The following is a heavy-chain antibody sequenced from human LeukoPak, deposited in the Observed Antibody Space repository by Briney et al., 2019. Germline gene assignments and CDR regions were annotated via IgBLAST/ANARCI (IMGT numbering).Heavy chain of an antibody. CDR3: ARDGLDSAFDI. Sequence: SQTLSLTCTVSGGSISSGGYYLSWIRQHPGKGLEWIGYIYYSGSTYYNPSLKSRVTISVDTSKNQFSLKLSSVTAADTAVYYCARDGLDSAFDIWGQGTMVTVSS. CDR1: GGSISSGGYY. D-gene: IGHD3-10*01. CDR2: IYYSGST. J-gene: IGHJ3*02. V-gene: IGHV4-31*03.